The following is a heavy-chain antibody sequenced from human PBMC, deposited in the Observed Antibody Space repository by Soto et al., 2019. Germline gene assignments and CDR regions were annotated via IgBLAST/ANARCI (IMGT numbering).Heavy chain of an antibody. CDR3: ARDDVTMVRGVITNYYYYYGMDV. V-gene: IGHV3-11*06. CDR1: GFTFSDYY. Sequence: GGSLRLSCAASGFTFSDYYMSWIRQAPGKGLEWVSYISSSSSYTNYADSVKGRFTISRDNAKNSLYLQMNSLRAEDTAVYYCARDDVTMVRGVITNYYYYYGMDVWGQGTTVTVSS. D-gene: IGHD3-10*01. J-gene: IGHJ6*02. CDR2: ISSSSSYT.